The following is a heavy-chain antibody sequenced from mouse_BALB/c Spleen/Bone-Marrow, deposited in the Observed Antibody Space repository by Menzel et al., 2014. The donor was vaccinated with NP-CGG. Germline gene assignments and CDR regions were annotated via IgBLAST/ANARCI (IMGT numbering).Heavy chain of an antibody. D-gene: IGHD1-2*01. Sequence: QVHVKQSGAELARPGASVKLSCKASGYTFTSYWMQWVKQRPGQGLEWIGAIYPGDGDTRYTQKFKGKATLTADKSSSTAYMQLSSSASEDSAVYYCARRDYGIRENYYAMDYWGQGTSVTVSS. J-gene: IGHJ4*01. V-gene: IGHV1-87*01. CDR3: ARRDYGIRENYYAMDY. CDR1: GYTFTSYW. CDR2: IYPGDGDT.